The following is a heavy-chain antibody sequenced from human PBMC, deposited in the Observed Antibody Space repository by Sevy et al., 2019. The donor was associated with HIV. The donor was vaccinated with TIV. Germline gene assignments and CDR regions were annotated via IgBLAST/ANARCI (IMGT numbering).Heavy chain of an antibody. CDR3: VREGRNYEYVWGTYHSGF. CDR2: ISYDGSVK. D-gene: IGHD3-16*02. CDR1: GFSFNGYA. J-gene: IGHJ4*02. Sequence: GGSLRLSCAASGFSFNGYAMHWVRQAPGKGLEWLAVISYDGSVKYYTESVKGRFTISRDNTKNTLFLQLNSLRPEDTAVYYCVREGRNYEYVWGTYHSGFRAQGTLVTFSS. V-gene: IGHV3-30*04.